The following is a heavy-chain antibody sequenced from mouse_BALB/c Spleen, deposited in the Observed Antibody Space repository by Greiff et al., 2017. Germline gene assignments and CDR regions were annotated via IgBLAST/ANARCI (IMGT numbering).Heavy chain of an antibody. J-gene: IGHJ3*01. CDR1: GFTFSSYT. CDR3: TRGDGYYVFAY. Sequence: EVQGVESGGGLVKPGGSLKLSCAASGFTFSSYTMSWVRQTPEKRLEWVATISSGGSYTYYPDSVKGRFTISRDNAKNTLYLQMSSLKSEDTAMYYCTRGDGYYVFAYWGQGTLVTVSA. D-gene: IGHD2-3*01. V-gene: IGHV5-6-4*01. CDR2: ISSGGSYT.